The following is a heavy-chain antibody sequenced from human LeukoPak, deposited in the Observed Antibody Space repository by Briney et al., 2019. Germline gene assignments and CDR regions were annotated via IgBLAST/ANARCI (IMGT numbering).Heavy chain of an antibody. D-gene: IGHD6-19*01. CDR1: GGSISSYY. J-gene: IGHJ4*02. CDR3: ARESSGWYHDY. V-gene: IGHV4-4*07. CDR2: IYSSGST. Sequence: KPSETLSLTCTVSGGSISSYYWNWIRQPAGRGLEWNGRIYSSGSTNYNPSLKSRVTMSVDTSKNQLSLKLSSVTAADTAVYYCARESSGWYHDYWGQGTLVTVSS.